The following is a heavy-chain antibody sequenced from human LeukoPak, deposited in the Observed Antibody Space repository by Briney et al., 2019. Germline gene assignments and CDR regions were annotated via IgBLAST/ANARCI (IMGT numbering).Heavy chain of an antibody. CDR2: ISGSGGST. CDR1: GFTFSSYG. V-gene: IGHV3-23*01. J-gene: IGHJ4*02. D-gene: IGHD4-23*01. CDR3: ARDYGGSSPFDY. Sequence: QPGGSLRLSCAASGFTFSSYGMSWVRQAPGKGLEWVSAISGSGGSTYYADSVKGRFTISRDNSKNTLYLQMNSLRDEDTAVYYCARDYGGSSPFDYWGQGTLVTVSS.